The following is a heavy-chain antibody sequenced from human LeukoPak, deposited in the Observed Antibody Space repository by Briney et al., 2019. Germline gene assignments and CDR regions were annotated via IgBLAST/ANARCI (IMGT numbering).Heavy chain of an antibody. CDR1: GFTFSSYG. D-gene: IGHD3-22*01. CDR2: IFYDGSNK. Sequence: GGSLRLSCAASGFTFSSYGIHWVRQAPGKGLEWLAMIFYDGSNKYYIDSVKGRFTISRDNAKNSLYLQMNSLRAEDTALYYCVKGPYYYDSSGYYNLDYWGQGTLVTVSS. V-gene: IGHV3-30*02. CDR3: VKGPYYYDSSGYYNLDY. J-gene: IGHJ4*02.